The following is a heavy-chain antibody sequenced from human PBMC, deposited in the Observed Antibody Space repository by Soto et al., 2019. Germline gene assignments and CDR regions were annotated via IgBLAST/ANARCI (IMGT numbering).Heavy chain of an antibody. V-gene: IGHV1-8*01. CDR3: ARGLSLYCSGGSCYSHAFDI. Sequence: ASVKVSCKASGYTFTSYDINWVRQATGQGLEWMGWMNPNSGNTGYAQKFQGRVTMTRNTSISTAYMELSSLRSEDTAVYYCARGLSLYCSGGSCYSHAFDIWGQGTMVTVSS. J-gene: IGHJ3*02. D-gene: IGHD2-15*01. CDR2: MNPNSGNT. CDR1: GYTFTSYD.